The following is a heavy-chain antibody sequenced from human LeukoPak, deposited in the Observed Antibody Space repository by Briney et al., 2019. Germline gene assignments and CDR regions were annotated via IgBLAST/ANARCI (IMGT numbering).Heavy chain of an antibody. D-gene: IGHD5/OR15-5a*01. Sequence: ASVKVSCKASGYTFTSYYMHWVRQAPGQGLEWMGIINPSGGSTSYAQKFQGRVTMTEDTSTDTAYMELSSLRSEDTAVYYCARVYEANAFDIWGQGTMVTVSS. CDR2: INPSGGST. CDR3: ARVYEANAFDI. V-gene: IGHV1-46*01. CDR1: GYTFTSYY. J-gene: IGHJ3*02.